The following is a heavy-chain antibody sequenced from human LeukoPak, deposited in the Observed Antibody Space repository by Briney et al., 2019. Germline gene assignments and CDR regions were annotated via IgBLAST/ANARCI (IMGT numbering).Heavy chain of an antibody. CDR3: ARAPHSTTFYYYGMDV. V-gene: IGHV4-31*11. CDR1: GGSFSGYY. CDR2: IYYSGST. Sequence: SETLSLTCGVYGGSFSGYYWSWIRQHPGKGLEWIGYIYYSGSTYYNPSLKSRVTISVDTSKNQFSLKLSSVTAADTAVYYCARAPHSTTFYYYGMDVWGQGTTVTVSS. J-gene: IGHJ6*02. D-gene: IGHD2/OR15-2a*01.